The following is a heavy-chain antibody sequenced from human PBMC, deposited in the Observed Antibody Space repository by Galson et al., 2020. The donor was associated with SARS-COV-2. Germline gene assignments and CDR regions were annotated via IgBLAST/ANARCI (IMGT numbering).Heavy chain of an antibody. CDR3: ARGASSYCAGGMCSDFDS. D-gene: IGHD2-8*02. Sequence: ASVKVSCKTSGYIFTAYYMHWLRQAPGQGLEWMGWINPNNGETKYAQNFQGRVTMTRDKSTTTVNMELSGLRSDDTAVYYCARGASSYCAGGMCSDFDSWGQGTLVTVSS. CDR1: GYIFTAYY. J-gene: IGHJ4*02. CDR2: INPNNGET. V-gene: IGHV1-2*02.